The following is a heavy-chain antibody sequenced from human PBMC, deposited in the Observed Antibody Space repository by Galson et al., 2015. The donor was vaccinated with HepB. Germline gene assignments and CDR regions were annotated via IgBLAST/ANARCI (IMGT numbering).Heavy chain of an antibody. J-gene: IGHJ4*02. CDR3: ASQGRGYYGSGDGYYFDY. V-gene: IGHV1-8*01. CDR1: GYTFTSYD. Sequence: SVKVSCKASGYTFTSYDINWVRQATGQGLEWMGWMNPNSGNTGYAQKFQGRVTMTRNTSISTAYMELSSLRSEDTAVYYCASQGRGYYGSGDGYYFDYWGQGTLVTVSS. CDR2: MNPNSGNT. D-gene: IGHD3-10*01.